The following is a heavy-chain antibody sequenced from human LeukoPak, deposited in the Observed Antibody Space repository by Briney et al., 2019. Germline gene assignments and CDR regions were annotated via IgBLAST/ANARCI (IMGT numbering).Heavy chain of an antibody. Sequence: GGSLRLSCAASGFTFSSYSMNWVRQAPGKGLEWVSSISSSSSYIYYADSVKGRFTISRDNAKNSLYLQMNSLRAEDTAVYYCAKDKRGTTSPLYYFDYWGQGALVTVSS. D-gene: IGHD2-2*01. CDR2: ISSSSSYI. CDR1: GFTFSSYS. CDR3: AKDKRGTTSPLYYFDY. V-gene: IGHV3-21*01. J-gene: IGHJ4*02.